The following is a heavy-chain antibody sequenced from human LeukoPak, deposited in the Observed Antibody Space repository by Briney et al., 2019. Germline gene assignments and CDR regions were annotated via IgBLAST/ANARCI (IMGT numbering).Heavy chain of an antibody. CDR2: ISSSSSYI. CDR3: ARGDGSPSGLYFDS. Sequence: PGGSLRLSCAAFGFTFSSHSMNWVRQAPGKGLEWVSSISSSSSYIYYADSVKGRFTISRDNANYALFLQMNSLRAEDAAVYYCARGDGSPSGLYFDSWGQGTLVTVSS. CDR1: GFTFSSHS. V-gene: IGHV3-21*01. D-gene: IGHD6-6*01. J-gene: IGHJ4*02.